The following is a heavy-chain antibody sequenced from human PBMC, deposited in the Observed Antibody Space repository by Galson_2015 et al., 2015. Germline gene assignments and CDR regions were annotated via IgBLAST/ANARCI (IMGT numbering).Heavy chain of an antibody. CDR3: ARSSSHSWPDP. CDR2: IKEDGSNK. V-gene: IGHV3-7*01. Sequence: SLRLSCAASGFTFSSYWMSWVRQAPGKGLEWVANIKEDGSNKYYVDSVKGRFAISRDNAQDLLYLQMNSLRADDTAMYYCARSSSHSWPDPWGQGTLVTVSS. CDR1: GFTFSSYW. J-gene: IGHJ5*02. D-gene: IGHD5/OR15-5a*01.